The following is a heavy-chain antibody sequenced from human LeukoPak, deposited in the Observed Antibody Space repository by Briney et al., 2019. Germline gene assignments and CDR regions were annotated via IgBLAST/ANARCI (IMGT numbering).Heavy chain of an antibody. CDR1: GGSFSGYY. Sequence: SETLSLTCAVYGGSFSGYYWSWIRQPPGKGLEWIGEINHSGSTYYNPSLKSRVTISVDTSKNQFSLKLSSVTAADTAVYYCATDYYYDSSGYDYWGQGTLVTVSS. D-gene: IGHD3-22*01. V-gene: IGHV4-34*01. J-gene: IGHJ4*02. CDR3: ATDYYYDSSGYDY. CDR2: INHSGST.